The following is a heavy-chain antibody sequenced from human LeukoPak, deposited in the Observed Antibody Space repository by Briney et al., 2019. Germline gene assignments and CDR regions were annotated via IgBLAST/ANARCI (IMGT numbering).Heavy chain of an antibody. J-gene: IGHJ6*03. V-gene: IGHV4-59*01. Sequence: SETLSLTCTVSGGSISSYYWSWIRQPPGKGLEWIGYIYYSGSTNYNPSLKSRVTISVDTSKNQFSLKLSSVTAADTAVYYCAREGYCSSTSCYGYYYYYMDVWGKGTTVTVSS. D-gene: IGHD2-2*01. CDR1: GGSISSYY. CDR2: IYYSGST. CDR3: AREGYCSSTSCYGYYYYYMDV.